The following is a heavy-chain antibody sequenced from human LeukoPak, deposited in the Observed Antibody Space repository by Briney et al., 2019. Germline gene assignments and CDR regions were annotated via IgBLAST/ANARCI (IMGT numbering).Heavy chain of an antibody. J-gene: IGHJ4*02. D-gene: IGHD3-10*01. V-gene: IGHV1-2*04. CDR3: ARDYYGSGSYVFDY. CDR1: GYTFTAYY. CDR2: INPNSGGT. Sequence: GASVKVSCKASGYTFTAYYMHWVRQAPGQGLELMGWINPNSGGTNYAQKFQGWVTMTRDTSISTAYMELSRLRSDDTAVYYCARDYYGSGSYVFDYWGQGTLVTVSS.